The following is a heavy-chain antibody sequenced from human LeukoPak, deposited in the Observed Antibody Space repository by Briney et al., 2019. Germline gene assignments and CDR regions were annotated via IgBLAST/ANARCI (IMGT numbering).Heavy chain of an antibody. Sequence: SETLSLTCTVYGGSISSSSYYWGWPRQPPGKGWEWIVSVFYSGNTYYNPPLKSRVPVSVDTSKNKFSQELSPVTAAHTAVYYCARHPRRGIVVVTLFDYWGQGTLVTVSS. CDR2: VFYSGNT. V-gene: IGHV4-39*01. CDR3: ARHPRRGIVVVTLFDY. J-gene: IGHJ4*02. D-gene: IGHD3-22*01. CDR1: GGSISSSSYY.